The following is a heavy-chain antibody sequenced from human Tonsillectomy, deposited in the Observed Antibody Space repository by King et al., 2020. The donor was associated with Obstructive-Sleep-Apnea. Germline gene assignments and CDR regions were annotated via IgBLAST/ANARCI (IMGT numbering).Heavy chain of an antibody. V-gene: IGHV3-48*04. Sequence: VQLVESGGGLVQPGGSLRLSCTASGFTFSRYSMNWVRQAPGKGLEWVSYIDSGTSRIYYADSVRGRFTISRDNAKNSLYLQMNSLRAEDTALYYCARRDSTVNFDNWGQGTLVTVSS. CDR3: ARRDSTVNFDN. CDR1: GFTFSRYS. J-gene: IGHJ4*02. D-gene: IGHD2-15*01. CDR2: IDSGTSRI.